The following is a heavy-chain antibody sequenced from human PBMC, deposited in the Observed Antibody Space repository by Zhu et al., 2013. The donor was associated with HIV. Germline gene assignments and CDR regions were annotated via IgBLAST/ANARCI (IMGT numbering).Heavy chain of an antibody. CDR3: ARDFFYDRPGAGFY. Sequence: QVQLVQSGAEVKKPGASVNVSCKASGYTFTGYYMHWVRQAPGQGLEWMGWINPKSGGSNYAQKFHGRVTMTRDTSISTAYMELSRLRSDDTAAYYCARDFFYDRPGAGFYWGQGTLVTVSS. CDR2: INPKSGGS. V-gene: IGHV1-2*02. CDR1: GYTFTGYY. J-gene: IGHJ4*02. D-gene: IGHD3-22*01.